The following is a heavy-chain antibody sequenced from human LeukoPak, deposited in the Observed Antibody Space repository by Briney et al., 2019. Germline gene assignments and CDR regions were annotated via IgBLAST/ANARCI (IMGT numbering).Heavy chain of an antibody. CDR2: IIPIFGTA. CDR3: ARGGIVVVPAAISNWFDP. J-gene: IGHJ5*02. V-gene: IGHV1-69*13. CDR1: GGTFSSYA. D-gene: IGHD2-2*01. Sequence: SVKVSCKASGGTFSSYAISWVRQAPGQGLEWMGGIIPIFGTANYAQKFQGRVTITADESTSTAYMELSSLRSEDTAVYYCARGGIVVVPAAISNWFDPWGQGTLVTVSS.